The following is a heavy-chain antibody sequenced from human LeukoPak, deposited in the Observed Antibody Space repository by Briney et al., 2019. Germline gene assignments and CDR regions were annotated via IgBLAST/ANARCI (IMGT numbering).Heavy chain of an antibody. Sequence: PSETLSLTCTVSGGSISSSSYYWGWIRQPPGKGLEWIGSIYYSGSTYYNPSLKSRVTISVDTSKNQFSLKLSSVTAADTAAYYCARDYLGAGTVGATSGYWGQGTLVTVSS. D-gene: IGHD1-26*01. V-gene: IGHV4-39*02. CDR3: ARDYLGAGTVGATSGY. CDR1: GGSISSSSYY. CDR2: IYYSGST. J-gene: IGHJ4*02.